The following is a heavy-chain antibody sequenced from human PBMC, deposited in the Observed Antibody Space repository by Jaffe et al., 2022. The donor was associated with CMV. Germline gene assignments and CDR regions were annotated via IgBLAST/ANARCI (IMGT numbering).Heavy chain of an antibody. CDR2: IYYSGST. V-gene: IGHV4-39*01. Sequence: QLQLQESGPGLVKPSETLSLTCTVSGGSISSSSYYWGWIRQPPGKGLEWIGSIYYSGSTYYNPSLKSRVTISVDTSKNQFSLKLSSVTAADTAVYYCARLGSSGYLGYWGQGTLVTVSS. J-gene: IGHJ4*02. D-gene: IGHD3-22*01. CDR1: GGSISSSSYY. CDR3: ARLGSSGYLGY.